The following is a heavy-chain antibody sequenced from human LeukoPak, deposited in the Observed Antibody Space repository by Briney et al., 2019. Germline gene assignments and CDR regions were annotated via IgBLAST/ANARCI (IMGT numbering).Heavy chain of an antibody. CDR3: ARDHGDGYNFDC. J-gene: IGHJ4*02. CDR1: DGSISGYY. V-gene: IGHV4-59*01. CDR2: IYYSGST. D-gene: IGHD5-24*01. Sequence: PSETLSLTCTVSDGSISGYYWSWIRQPPGKGLEWIGYIYYSGSTNYNPSLKSRVTISLDTPKNQFSLKLSSVTAADTAVYYCARDHGDGYNFDCWGQGTLVTVSS.